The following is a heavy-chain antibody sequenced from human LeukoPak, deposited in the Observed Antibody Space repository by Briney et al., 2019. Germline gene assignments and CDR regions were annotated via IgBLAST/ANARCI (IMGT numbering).Heavy chain of an antibody. Sequence: APVKVSCKASGYTFTNYGISWVRRAPGQGLEWMGWISGYNGNTKYAQKFQGRVTMTTDTSTITAFMELRSLRSDDTAVYYCARDIGYGSSSYYFDYWGQGTLVIVSS. CDR2: ISGYNGNT. D-gene: IGHD6-13*01. CDR3: ARDIGYGSSSYYFDY. J-gene: IGHJ4*02. V-gene: IGHV1-18*01. CDR1: GYTFTNYG.